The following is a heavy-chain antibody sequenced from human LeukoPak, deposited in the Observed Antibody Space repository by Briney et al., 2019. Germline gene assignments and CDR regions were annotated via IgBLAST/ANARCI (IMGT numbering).Heavy chain of an antibody. Sequence: PGGSLTLSCAASGFTFSSYAMSWVRQAPGKGLEWVSAISGSGDSTYYADSVKGRFTISRDNSKNTLYLQMHSMRAEDTAVYYCAKDLYCSSTSCYFFYYYYGMDVWGQGTTVTVSS. D-gene: IGHD2-2*01. J-gene: IGHJ6*02. V-gene: IGHV3-23*01. CDR2: ISGSGDST. CDR3: AKDLYCSSTSCYFFYYYYGMDV. CDR1: GFTFSSYA.